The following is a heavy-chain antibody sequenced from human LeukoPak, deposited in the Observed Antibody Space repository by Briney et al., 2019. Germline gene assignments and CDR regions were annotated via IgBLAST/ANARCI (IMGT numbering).Heavy chain of an antibody. J-gene: IGHJ4*02. CDR3: ASGSYYYDSSRGFDY. Sequence: GGSLRLSCAASGFTFSSYAMHWVRQAPGTGLEWVTVISYDGSNKYYADSVKGRFTISRDNSKNTLYLQMNSLRAEDTAVYYCASGSYYYDSSRGFDYWGQGTLVTVSS. V-gene: IGHV3-30-3*01. CDR2: ISYDGSNK. D-gene: IGHD3-22*01. CDR1: GFTFSSYA.